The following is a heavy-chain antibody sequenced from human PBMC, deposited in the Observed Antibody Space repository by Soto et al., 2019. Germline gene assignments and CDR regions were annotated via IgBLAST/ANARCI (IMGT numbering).Heavy chain of an antibody. V-gene: IGHV1-69*06. CDR1: GGTFGSYA. D-gene: IGHD2-2*01. CDR3: ARGGCSSTSCYRGIRYYYYYGMDV. CDR2: IIPIFGTA. J-gene: IGHJ6*02. Sequence: SVKVSCKASGGTFGSYAISWVRQAPGQGLEWMGGIIPIFGTANYAQKFQGRVTITADKSTSTAYMELSSLRSEDTAVSYCARGGCSSTSCYRGIRYYYYYGMDVWGQGTAVTVSS.